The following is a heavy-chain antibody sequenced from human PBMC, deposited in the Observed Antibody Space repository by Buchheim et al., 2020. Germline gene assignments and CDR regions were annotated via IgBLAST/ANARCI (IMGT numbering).Heavy chain of an antibody. CDR2: INSDGSTT. CDR1: GFTFSTYW. V-gene: IGHV3-74*01. Sequence: EVQLVESGGGLVQPGGSLRLSCAASGFTFSTYWMHWVRQAPGKGLVWVSRINSDGSTTNYADSVKGRFTISRDNAKNTLYLQMNSLRDEDTAVYYCSRVPSPSSSWYMGWFDPCGQGTL. CDR3: SRVPSPSSSWYMGWFDP. J-gene: IGHJ5*02. D-gene: IGHD6-13*01.